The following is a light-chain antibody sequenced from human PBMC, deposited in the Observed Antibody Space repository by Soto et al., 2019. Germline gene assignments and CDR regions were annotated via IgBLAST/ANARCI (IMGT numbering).Light chain of an antibody. V-gene: IGKV3-20*01. J-gene: IGKJ1*01. Sequence: DIVLTQSPGTVSLSPGERATLSCRASQSITSSYLAWYQQKPGQAPRLLIYGASSRATGIPDRFTGSGSGTDFTLTISRLEPGDFAVYYCQQYGNSRQTFGQGTKVEIK. CDR2: GAS. CDR3: QQYGNSRQT. CDR1: QSITSSY.